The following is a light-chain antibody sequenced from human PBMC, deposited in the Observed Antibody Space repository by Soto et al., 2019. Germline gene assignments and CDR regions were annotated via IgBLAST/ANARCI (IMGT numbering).Light chain of an antibody. V-gene: IGKV2-28*01. CDR2: DAS. Sequence: DIVMTQSPLSLPVTPGEPASVSCRSSQSLLHSNGYNYLDWYLQKPGQSPQLLIYDASNRATGIQARFSGSGSGTDFTLTISSLEPEDFAVYYCQQRSNWLTFGGGTKVDIK. CDR1: QSLLHSNGYNY. J-gene: IGKJ4*01. CDR3: QQRSNWLT.